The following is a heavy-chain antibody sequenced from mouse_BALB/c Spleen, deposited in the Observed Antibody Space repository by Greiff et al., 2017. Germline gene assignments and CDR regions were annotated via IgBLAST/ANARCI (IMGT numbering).Heavy chain of an antibody. Sequence: QVQLKQPGAELVKPGASVKLSCKASGYTFTSYWMHWVKQRPGQGLEWIGEIDPSDSYTNYNQKFKGKATLTVDKSSSTAYMQLSSLTSEDSAVYYCARRFAYWGQGTLVTVSA. CDR3: ARRFAY. CDR1: GYTFTSYW. CDR2: IDPSDSYT. V-gene: IGHV1-69*02. J-gene: IGHJ3*01.